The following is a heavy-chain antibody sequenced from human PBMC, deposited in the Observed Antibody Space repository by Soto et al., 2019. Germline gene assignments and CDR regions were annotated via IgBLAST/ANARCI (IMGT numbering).Heavy chain of an antibody. CDR1: GGTFSSYA. CDR2: IIPIFGTA. V-gene: IGHV1-69*13. Sequence: SVKVSCKASGGTFSSYAISWVRQAPGQGLEWMGGIIPIFGTANYAQKFQGRVTITADESTSTAYMELSSLRSEDTAVYYCARTRITIFGVASLLGMDVWGQGTTVTVSS. J-gene: IGHJ6*02. CDR3: ARTRITIFGVASLLGMDV. D-gene: IGHD3-3*01.